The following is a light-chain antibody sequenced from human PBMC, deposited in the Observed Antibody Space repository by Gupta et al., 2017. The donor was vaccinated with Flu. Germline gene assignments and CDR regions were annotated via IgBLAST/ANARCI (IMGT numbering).Light chain of an antibody. Sequence: VTISRTASSGEIGNYDYVSCDQPHPAKTPKLMIYSISERPAGAPARFSVSKSGKTASLTISGLQAEEEAYYYCCSYAGTCTFVFGGGTNLTVL. CDR3: CSYAGTCTFV. CDR2: SIS. V-gene: IGLV2-11*01. CDR1: SGEIGNYDY. J-gene: IGLJ3*02.